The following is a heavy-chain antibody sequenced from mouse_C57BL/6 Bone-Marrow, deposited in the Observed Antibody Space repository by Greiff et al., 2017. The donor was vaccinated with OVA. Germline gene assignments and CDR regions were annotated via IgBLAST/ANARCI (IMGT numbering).Heavy chain of an antibody. V-gene: IGHV1-78*01. Sequence: VQLQQSDAELVKPGASVKISCKVSGYTFTDHTIHWMKQRPEQGLEWIGYIYPRDGSTKYNEKFKGKATLTADKSSSTAYMQLNSLTSEDSAVDCCARGGDSLFLYAMDYWGQGTSVTVSS. CDR1: GYTFTDHT. J-gene: IGHJ4*01. CDR3: ARGGDSLFLYAMDY. CDR2: IYPRDGST. D-gene: IGHD6-5*01.